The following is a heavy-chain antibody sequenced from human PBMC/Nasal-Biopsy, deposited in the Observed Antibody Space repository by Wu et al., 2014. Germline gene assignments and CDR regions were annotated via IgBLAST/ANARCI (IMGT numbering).Heavy chain of an antibody. D-gene: IGHD2-21*02. V-gene: IGHV3-23*01. J-gene: IGHJ4*02. CDR3: AKDLVVVTAIPQRTSYYFDY. CDR1: GFTFSSYA. Sequence: SCAASGFTFSSYAMSWVRQAPGKGLEWVSAISGSGGSTYYADSVKGRFTISRDNSKNTVYLLMHSLRAEDTAVYYCAKDLVVVTAIPQRTSYYFDYWGQGTLVTVSS. CDR2: ISGSGGST.